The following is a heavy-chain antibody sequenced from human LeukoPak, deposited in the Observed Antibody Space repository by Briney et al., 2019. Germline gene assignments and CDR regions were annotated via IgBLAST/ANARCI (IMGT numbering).Heavy chain of an antibody. J-gene: IGHJ3*02. V-gene: IGHV3-30-3*01. CDR1: GFTFSSYA. Sequence: GGSLRLSCAASGFTFSSYAMHWVRQAPGKGPEWVTLISYDGSNKYYADSVKGRFTISRDNAKNSLYLQMNSLRAEDTALYYCAKDRSTDDAFDIWGQGTMVTVSS. CDR2: ISYDGSNK. CDR3: AKDRSTDDAFDI. D-gene: IGHD2-2*01.